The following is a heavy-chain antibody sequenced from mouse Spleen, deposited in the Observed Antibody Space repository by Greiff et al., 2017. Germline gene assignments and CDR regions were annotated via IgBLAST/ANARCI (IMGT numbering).Heavy chain of an antibody. CDR1: GYTFTSYT. V-gene: IGHV1-4*01. Sequence: QVQLQQSGAELARPGASVKMSCKASGYTFTSYTMHWVKQRPGQGLEWIGYINLSSGYTKYNQKFKDKATLTADKSSSTAYMQLSSLTSEDSAVYYCARSREVRLDYWGQGTTLTVSS. J-gene: IGHJ2*01. CDR2: INLSSGYT. CDR3: ARSREVRLDY. D-gene: IGHD2-14*01.